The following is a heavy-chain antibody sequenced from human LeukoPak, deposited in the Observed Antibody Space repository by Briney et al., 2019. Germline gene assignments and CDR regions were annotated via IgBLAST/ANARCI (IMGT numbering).Heavy chain of an antibody. CDR1: GVSFSSYT. CDR3: ARGSHCGGDCYSLFES. D-gene: IGHD2-21*02. CDR2: ISGSGGAT. Sequence: EGSLRLSCAASGVSFSSYTMMWVRQAPWKGLEWVSAISGSGGATNYADSVKGRFTISRDNAKNTLYLQMDSLRVEDTAVYYCARGSHCGGDCYSLFESWGQGTLATVSS. V-gene: IGHV3-23*01. J-gene: IGHJ1*01.